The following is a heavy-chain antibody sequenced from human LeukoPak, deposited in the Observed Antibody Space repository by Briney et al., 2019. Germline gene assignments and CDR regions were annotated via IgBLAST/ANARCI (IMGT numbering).Heavy chain of an antibody. Sequence: SETLSLTCTVSGGSISSGRYYWGWIRQPPGKGLEWIGIIYYSGSTYYDRSLKSRLTISVDTPKNQSSPKLSSVTAADTAVYYCARQGPSEYGSGSYYFDYWGQGTLVTVSS. CDR1: GGSISSGRYY. CDR3: ARQGPSEYGSGSYYFDY. J-gene: IGHJ4*02. CDR2: IYYSGST. D-gene: IGHD3-10*01. V-gene: IGHV4-39*01.